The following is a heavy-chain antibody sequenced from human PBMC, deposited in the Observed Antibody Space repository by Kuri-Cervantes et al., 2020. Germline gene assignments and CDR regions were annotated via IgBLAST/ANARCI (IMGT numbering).Heavy chain of an antibody. CDR1: GYSISSRYY. Sequence: GSLRLSCAVSGYSISSRYYWGWIRQPPGKGLEWIGSIYHSGSTNYNPSLKSRVTMSLDTSKNQLSLKLSSVTAADTAVYYCATTAVSSGYYLNFDYWGQGTQVTVSS. V-gene: IGHV4-38-2*01. D-gene: IGHD3-22*01. J-gene: IGHJ4*02. CDR2: IYHSGST. CDR3: ATTAVSSGYYLNFDY.